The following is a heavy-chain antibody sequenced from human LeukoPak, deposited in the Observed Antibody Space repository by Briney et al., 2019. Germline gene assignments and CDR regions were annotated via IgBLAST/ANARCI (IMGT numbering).Heavy chain of an antibody. D-gene: IGHD2-2*01. V-gene: IGHV3-66*02. CDR3: ARSTRALVPTADDAFDI. Sequence: GGSLRLSCAASGFTVSRNYMNWVRQAPGKGLEWVSLIHSVGTTYYADSVKGRCTISRDYSKNTLYLQMNSLRVEDTAVYYCARSTRALVPTADDAFDIWGQGTMVTVSS. CDR2: IHSVGTT. J-gene: IGHJ3*02. CDR1: GFTVSRNY.